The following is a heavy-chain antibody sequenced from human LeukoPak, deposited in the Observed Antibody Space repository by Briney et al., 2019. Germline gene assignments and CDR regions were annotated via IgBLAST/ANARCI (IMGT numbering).Heavy chain of an antibody. CDR3: AKDSRDSSGYYEGDYFDY. V-gene: IGHV3-66*02. D-gene: IGHD3-22*01. Sequence: WGSLRLSCAASGFSVSNNYMTWVRQAPGKGLEWVSVIYSGGTTYYADSVKGRFTISRDNSKNTLYLQMNSLRAEDTAVYYCAKDSRDSSGYYEGDYFDYWGQGTLVTVSS. CDR2: IYSGGTT. CDR1: GFSVSNNY. J-gene: IGHJ4*02.